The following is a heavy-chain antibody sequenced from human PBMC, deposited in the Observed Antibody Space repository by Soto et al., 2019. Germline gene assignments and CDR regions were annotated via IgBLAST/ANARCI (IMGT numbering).Heavy chain of an antibody. D-gene: IGHD2-8*01. CDR1: GYTFMSYG. V-gene: IGHV1-18*01. J-gene: IGHJ5*02. CDR2: ISVYKGNT. Sequence: VASVKVSCKASGYTFMSYGIHWVRQAPGQGLEWMGWISVYKGNTNYAQKLQDRVTMTTDTSTSTAYMELRSLRSDDTAVYFCARDQTLYAIGGDYWFDPWGQGTLVTVSS. CDR3: ARDQTLYAIGGDYWFDP.